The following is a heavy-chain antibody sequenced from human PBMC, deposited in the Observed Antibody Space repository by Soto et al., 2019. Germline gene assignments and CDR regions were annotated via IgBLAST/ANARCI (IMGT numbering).Heavy chain of an antibody. CDR2: IGRGGDI. D-gene: IGHD2-15*01. CDR1: GFTFSSYG. CDR3: AKDGTTGGQHYYGMDV. V-gene: IGHV3-23*01. Sequence: GGSLRLSCEASGFTFSSYGMNWVRQGPGKGLEWVSTIGRGGDIYYADSVKGRFTISRDTSKNTLFLQMNSLRAEDTALYYCAKDGTTGGQHYYGMDVWGQGTTVTVSS. J-gene: IGHJ6*02.